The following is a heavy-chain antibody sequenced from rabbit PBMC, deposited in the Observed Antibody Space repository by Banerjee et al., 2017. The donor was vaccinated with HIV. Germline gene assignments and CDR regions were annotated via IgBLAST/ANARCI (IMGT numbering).Heavy chain of an antibody. CDR1: GFDLSSYYY. V-gene: IGHV1S45*01. Sequence: QEQLEESGGGLVKPEGSLTLTCTASGFDLSSYYYMCWVRQPPGKGLEWIACIYVGTSGSTYYASWAKGRFTISKTSSTTVTLQMTSLTAADTATYFCAREPYLDYAVYGYGDWLDLWGPGTLVTVS. J-gene: IGHJ5*01. CDR2: IYVGTSGST. CDR3: AREPYLDYAVYGYGDWLDL. D-gene: IGHD6-1*01.